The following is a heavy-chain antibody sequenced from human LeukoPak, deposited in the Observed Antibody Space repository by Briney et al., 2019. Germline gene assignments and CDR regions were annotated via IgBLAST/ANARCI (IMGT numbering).Heavy chain of an antibody. Sequence: KPSETLSLTCAVYGRSFSADYWSWLRQPPGKGLEWIGEINHSGSTNYNPSLKSRVTISVDTSKNQFSLKLFSVTAADTAVYYCARGLGIFGVVYFDYWGQGTLVTVSS. CDR3: ARGLGIFGVVYFDY. J-gene: IGHJ4*02. CDR1: GRSFSADY. D-gene: IGHD3-3*01. V-gene: IGHV4-34*01. CDR2: INHSGST.